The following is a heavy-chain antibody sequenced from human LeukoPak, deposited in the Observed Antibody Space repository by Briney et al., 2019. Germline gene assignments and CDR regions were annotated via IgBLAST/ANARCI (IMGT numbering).Heavy chain of an antibody. D-gene: IGHD3-10*01. CDR3: AKGGIALVRGSFDY. Sequence: PGGSLRLSCAASGFSVSTYWMNWVRQAPGKGLVWVSRINSDGRTTSYADSVKGRFTISRDDSKNTLFLQMNSLRAEDTAVYYCAKGGIALVRGSFDYWGQGTLVTVSS. V-gene: IGHV3-74*01. CDR1: GFSVSTYW. J-gene: IGHJ4*02. CDR2: INSDGRTT.